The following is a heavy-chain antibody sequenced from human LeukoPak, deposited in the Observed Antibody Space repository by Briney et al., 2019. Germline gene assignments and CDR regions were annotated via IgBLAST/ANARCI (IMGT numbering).Heavy chain of an antibody. D-gene: IGHD2/OR15-2a*01. V-gene: IGHV1-69*13. CDR3: ARSILVSDTEYFQH. Sequence: ASVKVSCKASGYTFTSYGISWVRQAPGQGLEWMGGTIPIIGTASYAQKFEGRITITAHESTSTAYMELSSLRSEDTAVYYCARSILVSDTEYFQHWGQGTLVTVPS. J-gene: IGHJ1*01. CDR2: TIPIIGTA. CDR1: GYTFTSYG.